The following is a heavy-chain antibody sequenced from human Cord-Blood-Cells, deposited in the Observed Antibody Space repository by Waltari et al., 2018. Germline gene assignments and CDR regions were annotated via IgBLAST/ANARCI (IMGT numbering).Heavy chain of an antibody. CDR2: IIPIFGTA. J-gene: IGHJ5*01. D-gene: IGHD3-10*01. V-gene: IGHV1-69*01. Sequence: QVQLVQSGAEVKKPGSSVKVCCKASGGTFSSYAISWVRQARGQGLEWMGGIIPIFGTANDAQKFQGRVTITADESTSTAYMELSSLRSEDTAVYYCARVVMVQGVIDSWGQGTLVTVSS. CDR3: ARVVMVQGVIDS. CDR1: GGTFSSYA.